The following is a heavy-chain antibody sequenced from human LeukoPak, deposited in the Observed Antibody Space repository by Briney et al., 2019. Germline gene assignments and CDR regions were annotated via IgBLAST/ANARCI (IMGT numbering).Heavy chain of an antibody. J-gene: IGHJ6*02. CDR3: AKDLSGYSGYESPSDV. V-gene: IGHV3-74*01. D-gene: IGHD5-12*01. CDR2: MDGDGSST. Sequence: PGGSLRLSCAASGFTFSSYWMHWVRQPPGKGLLWVARMDGDGSSTSYADSVKGRFTISRDNSKNTLYLQMNSLRAEDTAVYYCAKDLSGYSGYESPSDVWGQGTTVTVSS. CDR1: GFTFSSYW.